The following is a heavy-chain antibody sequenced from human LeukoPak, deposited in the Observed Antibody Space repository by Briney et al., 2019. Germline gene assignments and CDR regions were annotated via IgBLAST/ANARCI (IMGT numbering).Heavy chain of an antibody. CDR3: ARGQVREYYYDSSGYPAGEYFQH. CDR1: GYTLTELS. CDR2: FDPEDGET. J-gene: IGHJ1*01. Sequence: ASVKVSCKVSGYTLTELSMHWVRQAPGKGLEWMGGFDPEDGETIYAQKFQGRVTMTEDTSTDTAYMELSSLRSEDTAVYYCARGQVREYYYDSSGYPAGEYFQHWGQGTLVTVSS. D-gene: IGHD3-22*01. V-gene: IGHV1-24*01.